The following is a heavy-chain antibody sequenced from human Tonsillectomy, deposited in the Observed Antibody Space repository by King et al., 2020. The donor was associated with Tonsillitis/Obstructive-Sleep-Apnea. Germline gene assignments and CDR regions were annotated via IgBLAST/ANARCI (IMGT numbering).Heavy chain of an antibody. CDR2: ISAYNGNT. D-gene: IGHD4-11*01. J-gene: IGHJ6*03. V-gene: IGHV1-18*01. CDR3: ARAVGDYSNYELVYYYMAV. Sequence: QLVQSGAEVKKPGASVKVSCKASGYTFTSYGISWVRQAPGQGLEWMGWISAYNGNTNYAQKLQGRVTMTTDTSTSTAYMELRSLRSDDTAVYYCARAVGDYSNYELVYYYMAVWGKGTTVTVSS. CDR1: GYTFTSYG.